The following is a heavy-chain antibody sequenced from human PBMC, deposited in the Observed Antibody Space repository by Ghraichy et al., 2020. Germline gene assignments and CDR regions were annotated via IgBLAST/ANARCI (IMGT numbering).Heavy chain of an antibody. D-gene: IGHD3-10*01. CDR1: GFTFSSYA. CDR3: AKVGTSRIYGFRDSSRFDP. J-gene: IGHJ5*02. Sequence: GGSLRLSCAASGFTFSSYAMSWVRQAPGKGLEWVSAISGSGGSTYYADSVKGRFTISRDNSKNTLYLQMNSLRAEDTAVYYCAKVGTSRIYGFRDSSRFDPWGQGTLVTVSS. V-gene: IGHV3-23*01. CDR2: ISGSGGST.